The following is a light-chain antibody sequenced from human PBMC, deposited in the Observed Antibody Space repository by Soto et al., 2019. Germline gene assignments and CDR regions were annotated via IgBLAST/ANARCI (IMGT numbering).Light chain of an antibody. CDR1: SSDVGGYNF. CDR2: EVT. V-gene: IGLV2-8*01. CDR3: SSYEGSKNLV. Sequence: QSALTQPPSASGSPGQSVTISCTGTSSDVGGYNFVSWYQQRSGKAPKLLIYEVTKRPSGVPDRFSGSKSGNTASLTVSGLQAEDDADYYCSSYEGSKNLVFGGGTQLTVL. J-gene: IGLJ2*01.